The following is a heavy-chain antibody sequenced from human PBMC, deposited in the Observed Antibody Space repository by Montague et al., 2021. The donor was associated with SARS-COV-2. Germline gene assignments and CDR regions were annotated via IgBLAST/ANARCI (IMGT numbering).Heavy chain of an antibody. CDR3: AKDRQLVGDDAFDI. CDR1: GFTFSSYA. Sequence: SLRLSCAASGFTFSSYAMSWVRQAPGKGLEWVSTISISDGITYYADSVKGRFTISRDKSKNTLYLQMNSLRAEDTAVYYCAKDRQLVGDDAFDIWGQGTMVTVSS. J-gene: IGHJ3*02. D-gene: IGHD6-13*01. CDR2: ISISDGIT. V-gene: IGHV3-23*01.